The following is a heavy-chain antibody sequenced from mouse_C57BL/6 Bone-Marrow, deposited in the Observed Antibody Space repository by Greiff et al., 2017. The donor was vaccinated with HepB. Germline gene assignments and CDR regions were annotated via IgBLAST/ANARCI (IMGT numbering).Heavy chain of an antibody. CDR2: IYPGGGYT. Sequence: QVHVKQSGAELVRPGTSVKMSCNASGYTFTNYWIGWAKQRPGHGLEWIGDIYPGGGYTNYNENFKGQATLTADKSSSTAYMQFSSLTSENSAISYCARFLTEAMDYECRGTAATVSA. J-gene: IGHJ4*01. CDR3: ARFLTEAMDY. D-gene: IGHD4-1*01. V-gene: IGHV1-63*01. CDR1: GYTFTNYW.